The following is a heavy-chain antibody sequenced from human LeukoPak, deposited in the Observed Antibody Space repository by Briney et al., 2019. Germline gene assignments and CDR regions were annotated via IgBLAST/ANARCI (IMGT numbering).Heavy chain of an antibody. Sequence: GRSLRLSCAASGFTFSSYGMHWVRQAPGKGLEWVAVISYDGSNKYYADSVKGRFTISRDNSKNTLYLQMNNLRAEDTAVYYCAKVPGTYCSSTSCYDYYFDYWGQGTLVTVSS. V-gene: IGHV3-30*18. D-gene: IGHD2-2*01. CDR1: GFTFSSYG. J-gene: IGHJ4*02. CDR2: ISYDGSNK. CDR3: AKVPGTYCSSTSCYDYYFDY.